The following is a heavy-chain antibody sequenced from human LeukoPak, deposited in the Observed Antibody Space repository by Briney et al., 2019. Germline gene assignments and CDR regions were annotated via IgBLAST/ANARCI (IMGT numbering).Heavy chain of an antibody. CDR1: GFTFSSHS. V-gene: IGHV3-21*01. Sequence: GGSLRLSCAASGFTFSSHSMNWVRQAPGKGLEWVSSISSSSSYIYYADSVKGRFTISRDNAKNSLYLQMNSLRAEDTAVYYCARGGRFLEWLLKFFDYWGQGTLVTVSS. CDR3: ARGGRFLEWLLKFFDY. D-gene: IGHD3-3*01. J-gene: IGHJ4*02. CDR2: ISSSSSYI.